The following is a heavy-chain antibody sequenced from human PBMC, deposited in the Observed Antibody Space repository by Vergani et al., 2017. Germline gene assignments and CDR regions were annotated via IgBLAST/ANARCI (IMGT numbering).Heavy chain of an antibody. CDR1: GGTFSSYA. J-gene: IGHJ3*02. CDR3: ARDKGWGAFDI. Sequence: QVQLVQSGAEVKKPGSSVKVSCKASGGTFSSYAISWVRQAPGQGLEWMGRSIPILGIANYAQKFQGRVTITADKSTSTAYMELSSLRSEDTAVYYCARDKGWGAFDIWGQGTMVTVSS. V-gene: IGHV1-69*04. D-gene: IGHD6-19*01. CDR2: SIPILGIA.